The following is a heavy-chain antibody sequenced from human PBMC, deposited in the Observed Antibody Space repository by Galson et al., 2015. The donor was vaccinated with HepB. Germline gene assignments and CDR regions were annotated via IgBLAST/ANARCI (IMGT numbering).Heavy chain of an antibody. V-gene: IGHV2-70*11. J-gene: IGHJ6*02. CDR3: ARTYYSYGMDV. CDR2: IDWDDDE. CDR1: GFSLTTSGMC. Sequence: PALVKPTQTLTPTCTFSGFSLTTSGMCVSWLRQPPGKALEWLARIDWDDDEYYSTSLKTRLTISKDTSKNQVVLTMTNMDPVDTATYYCARTYYSYGMDVWGQGTTVTVSS.